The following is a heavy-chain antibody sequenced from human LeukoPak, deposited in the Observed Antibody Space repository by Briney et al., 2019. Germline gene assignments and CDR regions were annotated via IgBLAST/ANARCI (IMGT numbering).Heavy chain of an antibody. D-gene: IGHD3-10*01. CDR3: AASDYYSSGSHSFDY. CDR2: IYYSGST. J-gene: IGHJ4*02. CDR1: GGSISSGGYY. Sequence: PSETLSLTCTVSGGSISSGGYYWRWIRQHRGKGLEWIEYIYYSGSTYYNPSLKSRVTISVDTSKNQFSLKLSSVTAADTAVYYCAASDYYSSGSHSFDYWGQGTLVTVSS. V-gene: IGHV4-31*03.